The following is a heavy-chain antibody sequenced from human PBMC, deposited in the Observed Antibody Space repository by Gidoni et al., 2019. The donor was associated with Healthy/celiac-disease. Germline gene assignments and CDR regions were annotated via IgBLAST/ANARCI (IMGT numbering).Heavy chain of an antibody. D-gene: IGHD3-10*01. CDR3: ASTGGLWFGELLSPYYFDY. J-gene: IGHJ4*02. CDR2: IYYSGST. Sequence: QLQLQESGPGLVKPSETLSLTCPVSGGSISRSSYYWGWIRQPPGKGLEWIGSIYYSGSTYYNPALKSRVTISVDTSKNQFSLKLSSVTAADTAVYYCASTGGLWFGELLSPYYFDYWGQGTLVTVSS. CDR1: GGSISRSSYY. V-gene: IGHV4-39*01.